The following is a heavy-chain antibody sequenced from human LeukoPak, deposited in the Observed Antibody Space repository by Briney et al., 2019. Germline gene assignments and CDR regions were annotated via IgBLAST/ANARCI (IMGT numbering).Heavy chain of an antibody. CDR3: ANLNGYSRVKGYFDY. J-gene: IGHJ4*02. D-gene: IGHD5-18*01. CDR1: GFTFSSYA. CDR2: ISGSGGST. V-gene: IGHV3-23*01. Sequence: TGRSLRLSCAASGFTFSSYAMSWVRQAPGKGLEWVSAISGSGGSTYYADSVKGRFTISRDNSKNTLYLQMNSLRAEDTAVYYCANLNGYSRVKGYFDYWGQGTLVTVSS.